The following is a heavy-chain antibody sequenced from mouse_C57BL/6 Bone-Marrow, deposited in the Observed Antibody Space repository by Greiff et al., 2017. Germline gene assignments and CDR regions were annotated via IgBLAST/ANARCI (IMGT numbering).Heavy chain of an antibody. V-gene: IGHV5-9-1*02. CDR1: GFTFSSYA. D-gene: IGHD4-1*01. CDR3: TREEANWDEGWFAY. J-gene: IGHJ3*01. CDR2: ISSGGDYI. Sequence: EVQGVESGEGLVKPGGSLKLSCAASGFTFSSYAMSWVRQTPEKRLEWVAYISSGGDYIYYADTVKGRFTISRDNARNTLYLQMSSLKSEDTAMYYCTREEANWDEGWFAYWGQGTLVTVSA.